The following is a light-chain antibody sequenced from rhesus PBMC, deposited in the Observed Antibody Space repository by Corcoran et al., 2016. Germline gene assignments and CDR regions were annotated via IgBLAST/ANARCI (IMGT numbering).Light chain of an antibody. CDR2: QVS. J-gene: IGKJ2*01. CDR1: QSLVYSDGITY. Sequence: DVVMTQSPLSLPVTLGQPASISCRSSQSLVYSDGITYLNWFQQRPGPPPRRLVYQVSNRDSGVPERFSGSGTGTDFKLKISRVEAEDVGLYYCMQGTHWPYSFGQGTKVEIK. CDR3: MQGTHWPYS. V-gene: IGKV2S9*01.